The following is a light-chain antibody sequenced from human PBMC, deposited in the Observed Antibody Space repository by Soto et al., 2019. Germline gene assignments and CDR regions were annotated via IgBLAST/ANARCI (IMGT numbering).Light chain of an antibody. Sequence: DIVLTQSPGTLSLSPGERATLSCRASQSVSSSSYLSWYQQKTGQAPRLLIYGASSRATGIPDRFSGSGSATEDTLTIIRMEHQDFAASYCRQYGSSPSYTFGQGTKLEIK. CDR1: QSVSSSSY. V-gene: IGKV3-20*01. CDR3: RQYGSSPSYT. J-gene: IGKJ2*01. CDR2: GAS.